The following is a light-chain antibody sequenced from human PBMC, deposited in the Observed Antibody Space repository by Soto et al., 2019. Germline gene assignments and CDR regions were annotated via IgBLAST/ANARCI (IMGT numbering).Light chain of an antibody. V-gene: IGKV3-20*01. J-gene: IGKJ1*01. CDR3: QQYGSSQWT. Sequence: ELVLTQSPGTLSLSPGERATLSCRASQSVSSSYLAWYQQKPGQAPSLLIYGASSRATGIPDRFSGSGSGTDFTLTISRLEPEDFAVYYCQQYGSSQWTFGQGTKVEIK. CDR1: QSVSSSY. CDR2: GAS.